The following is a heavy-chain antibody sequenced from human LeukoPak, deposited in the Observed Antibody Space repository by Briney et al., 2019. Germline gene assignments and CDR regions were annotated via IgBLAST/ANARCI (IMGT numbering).Heavy chain of an antibody. CDR3: ARLAVAGTLEAFDI. CDR1: GFTFSNAW. V-gene: IGHV3-7*01. CDR2: IKQDGSEK. Sequence: GGSLRLSCAASGFTFSNAWMSWVRQAPGKGLEWVANIKQDGSEKYYVDSVKGRFTISRDNAKNSLYLQMNSLRAEDTAVYYCARLAVAGTLEAFDIWGQGTMVTVSS. J-gene: IGHJ3*02. D-gene: IGHD6-19*01.